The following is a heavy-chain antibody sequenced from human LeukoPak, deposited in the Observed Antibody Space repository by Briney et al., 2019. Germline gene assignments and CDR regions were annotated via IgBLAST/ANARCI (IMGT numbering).Heavy chain of an antibody. CDR2: ISGSGGGT. CDR1: GFTFNTYA. J-gene: IGHJ4*02. D-gene: IGHD3-10*01. Sequence: GGSLRLSCAASGFTFNTYAMSWVRQARGKGLEWVSGISGSGGGTYYADSVKGRFIISRDNSKNTLYLQMDSLRAEDTAIYYCARDRSDSEHWFAGSHWGQGTLVTVSS. V-gene: IGHV3-23*01. CDR3: ARDRSDSEHWFAGSH.